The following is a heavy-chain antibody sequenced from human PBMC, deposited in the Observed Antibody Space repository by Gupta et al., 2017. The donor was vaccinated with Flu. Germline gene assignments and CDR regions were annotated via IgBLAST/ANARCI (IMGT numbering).Heavy chain of an antibody. D-gene: IGHD5-18*01. J-gene: IGHJ4*02. CDR2: ISHLGST. V-gene: IGHV4-34*01. CDR1: GHY. Sequence: GHYWFWIRQSPGKGLEWVGEISHLGSTTYNPSLEGRAIISIDTSKNHFSLKLNSVTAADTAKYYCARVSGYSYGGLDHWGQGTLVSVSS. CDR3: ARVSGYSYGGLDH.